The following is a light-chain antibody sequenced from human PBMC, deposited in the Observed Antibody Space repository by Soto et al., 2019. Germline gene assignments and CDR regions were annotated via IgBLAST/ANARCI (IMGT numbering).Light chain of an antibody. CDR1: QGISSL. V-gene: IGKV1-12*01. CDR2: AAS. Sequence: DIQMTQSPSSLSASVGDRVTITCRASQGISSLLAWYQVKAGKAPKFLIYAASSLQSGVPSRFSGSGSGTDFTLTISSLQPEDFATYYCQQANSFPLTFGGGTKVDIK. CDR3: QQANSFPLT. J-gene: IGKJ4*01.